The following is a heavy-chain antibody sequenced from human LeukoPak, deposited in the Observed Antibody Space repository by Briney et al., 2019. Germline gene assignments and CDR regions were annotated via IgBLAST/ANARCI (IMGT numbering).Heavy chain of an antibody. Sequence: GGSLRLSCAASGFTFSSYWMHWVRQAPGKGLVWVSRINSDGSSTSYADSVKGRFTISRDNAKNTLYLQMNSLRAEDTAVYYCARGPAVAVYGGNDDLDYWGQGTLVTVSS. CDR1: GFTFSSYW. D-gene: IGHD6-19*01. V-gene: IGHV3-74*01. CDR3: ARGPAVAVYGGNDDLDY. CDR2: INSDGSST. J-gene: IGHJ4*02.